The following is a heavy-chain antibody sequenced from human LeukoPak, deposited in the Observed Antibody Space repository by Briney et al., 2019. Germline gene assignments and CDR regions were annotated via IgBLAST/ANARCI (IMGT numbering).Heavy chain of an antibody. D-gene: IGHD5-12*01. V-gene: IGHV1-46*01. CDR3: ARDGMPGSGYDILYYYYYMDV. Sequence: ASVKVSCKASGYTFTSYYMHWVRQAPGQGLEWMGIINPSGGSTSYAQKFQGRVTMTRDMSTSTVYMEVSSLRSEDTAVYYCARDGMPGSGYDILYYYYYMDVWGKGTTVTVSS. J-gene: IGHJ6*03. CDR2: INPSGGST. CDR1: GYTFTSYY.